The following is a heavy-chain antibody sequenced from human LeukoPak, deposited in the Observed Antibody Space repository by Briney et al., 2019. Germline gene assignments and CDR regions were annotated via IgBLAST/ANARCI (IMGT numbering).Heavy chain of an antibody. V-gene: IGHV3-66*01. Sequence: LGGSLRLSCAASGFTVSTNYMSWVRQAPGKGLEWVSLIYSGGGTYYADSVKGRFTISRDNSRNTLSLQMNSLRVDDTAVYYCARVFRSVTTWGYFDYWGQGALVTVSS. CDR2: IYSGGGT. CDR1: GFTVSTNY. J-gene: IGHJ4*02. D-gene: IGHD4-17*01. CDR3: ARVFRSVTTWGYFDY.